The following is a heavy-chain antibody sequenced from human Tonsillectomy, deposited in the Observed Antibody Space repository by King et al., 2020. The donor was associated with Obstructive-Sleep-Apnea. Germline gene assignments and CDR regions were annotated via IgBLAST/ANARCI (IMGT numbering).Heavy chain of an antibody. J-gene: IGHJ4*02. V-gene: IGHV4-59*08. Sequence: VQLQESGPGLVKPSETLSLTCTVSGGSISSYYWSWIRQPPGKGLEWIGYSYYSGSTNYNPSLKSRVTISVDTSKNQFSLKLSSVTAADTAVYYCARHGPAYYYDSSGYYFYFDYWGQGTLVTVSS. CDR1: GGSISSYY. CDR3: ARHGPAYYYDSSGYYFYFDY. D-gene: IGHD3-22*01. CDR2: SYYSGST.